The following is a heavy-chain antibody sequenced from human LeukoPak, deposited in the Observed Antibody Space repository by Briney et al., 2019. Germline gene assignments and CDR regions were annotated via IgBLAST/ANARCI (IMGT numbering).Heavy chain of an antibody. D-gene: IGHD1-26*01. Sequence: QPGGSLRLSCVASGFTFSSYGMSWVRQAPGKGLEWVSTISSSGGSTYYADSVKGRFTISRDNSKNTLYLQMNSLRAEDTAVYYCARDWSGSYWSYYWGQGTLVTVSS. CDR1: GFTFSSYG. V-gene: IGHV3-23*01. J-gene: IGHJ4*02. CDR3: ARDWSGSYWSYY. CDR2: ISSSGGST.